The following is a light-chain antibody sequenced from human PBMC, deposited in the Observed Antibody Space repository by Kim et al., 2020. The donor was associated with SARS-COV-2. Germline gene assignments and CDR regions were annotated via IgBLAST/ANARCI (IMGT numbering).Light chain of an antibody. V-gene: IGKV1-5*03. Sequence: DIQMTQSPSTLSTSVGDRVTITCRASQSVSTYLAWYRQKPGKAPKLLVYRASTLETGVSSRFSGSGSGTEFTLTISSLQPDDFAILYCQQYNTYPYTFGQGTKLEI. CDR1: QSVSTY. CDR2: RAS. J-gene: IGKJ2*01. CDR3: QQYNTYPYT.